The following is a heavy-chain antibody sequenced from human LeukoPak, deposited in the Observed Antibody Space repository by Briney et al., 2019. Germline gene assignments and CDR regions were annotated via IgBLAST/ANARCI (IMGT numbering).Heavy chain of an antibody. J-gene: IGHJ4*02. D-gene: IGHD2-2*01. CDR1: GYTFTGFY. CDR3: ARDRAPIMFQKDIVVVPAVIEDY. CDR2: INPNSGGT. Sequence: ASVEVSCKASGYTFTGFYMHWVRQAPGQGLEWMGWINPNSGGTNYAQKFQGRVTMTRDTSISTAYMELSRLRSDDTAVYYCARDRAPIMFQKDIVVVPAVIEDYWGQGTLVTVSS. V-gene: IGHV1-2*02.